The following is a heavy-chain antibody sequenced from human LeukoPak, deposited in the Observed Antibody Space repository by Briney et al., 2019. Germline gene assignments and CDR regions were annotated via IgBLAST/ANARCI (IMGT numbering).Heavy chain of an antibody. V-gene: IGHV3-23*01. CDR2: ISGSGGST. CDR1: GFTFSSYS. Sequence: GGSLRLSCAASGFTFSSYSMNWVRQAPGKGLEWVSAISGSGGSTYYADSVKGRFTISRDNSKNTLYLQMNSLRAEDTAVYYCAKDNVVVVAATFDYWGQGTLVTVSS. D-gene: IGHD2-15*01. J-gene: IGHJ4*02. CDR3: AKDNVVVVAATFDY.